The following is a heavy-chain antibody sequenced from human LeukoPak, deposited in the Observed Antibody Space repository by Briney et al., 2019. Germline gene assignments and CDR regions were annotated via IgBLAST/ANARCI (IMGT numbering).Heavy chain of an antibody. Sequence: PGGSLRLSCAAPGITFSSFGMHWVRQAPGKGLEWVAFIWYDGSNKYYADSVKGRFTISRDNSKNTLYLQMNSLRAEDTAVYYCARDWGAAGLWDYWGQGTLVTVSS. D-gene: IGHD6-13*01. J-gene: IGHJ4*02. CDR1: GITFSSFG. CDR3: ARDWGAAGLWDY. V-gene: IGHV3-33*01. CDR2: IWYDGSNK.